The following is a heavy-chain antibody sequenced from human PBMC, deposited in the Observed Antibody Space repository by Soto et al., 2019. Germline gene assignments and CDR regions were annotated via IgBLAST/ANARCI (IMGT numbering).Heavy chain of an antibody. D-gene: IGHD2-2*01. CDR1: VGSISSYY. CDR2: IYTSGST. Sequence: PSETLSLTCTVSVGSISSYYWIWIRKPAGKGLEWIGRIYTSGSTNYNPSLKSRVTMSVDTSKNQFSLKLSSVTAADTAVYYCARACSSNSCYDVFDYWGQGTLVTVSS. J-gene: IGHJ4*02. CDR3: ARACSSNSCYDVFDY. V-gene: IGHV4-4*07.